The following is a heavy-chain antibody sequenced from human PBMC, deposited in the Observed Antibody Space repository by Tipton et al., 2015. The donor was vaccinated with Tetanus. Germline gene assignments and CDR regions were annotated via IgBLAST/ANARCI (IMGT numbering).Heavy chain of an antibody. V-gene: IGHV4-31*02. CDR2: ISNSGST. CDR3: ARDRGVRGGYYYYHGMDV. CDR1: GGSFSGFY. J-gene: IGHJ6*02. D-gene: IGHD3-10*01. Sequence: TLSLTCAVSGGSFSGFYWSWIRQHPGEGLEWIGYISNSGSTYYNPSLKSRVTISVDTSQKQISLKVNSVTAADTAVYYCARDRGVRGGYYYYHGMDVWGQGTTVTVSS.